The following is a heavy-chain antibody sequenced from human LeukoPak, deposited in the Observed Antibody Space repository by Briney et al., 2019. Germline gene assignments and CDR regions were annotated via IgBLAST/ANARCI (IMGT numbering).Heavy chain of an antibody. V-gene: IGHV3-23*01. Sequence: GGSLRLSCAASGFTFSNYAMSWVRQAPGKGLEGVSGITGSGGGTYYADSVKGRCTISRDNSKKTLYLQMNSLRAEDTAVYYCAKDGSGYYPNYFDYWGQGTLVTVSS. J-gene: IGHJ4*02. CDR3: AKDGSGYYPNYFDY. CDR2: ITGSGGGT. D-gene: IGHD3-22*01. CDR1: GFTFSNYA.